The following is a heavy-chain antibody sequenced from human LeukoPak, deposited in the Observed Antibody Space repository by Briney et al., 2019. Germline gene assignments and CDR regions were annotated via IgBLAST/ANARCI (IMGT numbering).Heavy chain of an antibody. V-gene: IGHV1-69*01. CDR2: IIPIFGTA. CDR1: GGTFSSYA. D-gene: IGHD3-10*01. CDR3: ASLIGELNWFDP. Sequence: SVKVSCKASGGTFSSYAISWVRQAPGQGLEWMGGIIPIFGTANYAQKLQGRVTITADESTSTAYMELSSLRSEDTAVYYCASLIGELNWFDPWGQGTLVSVSS. J-gene: IGHJ5*02.